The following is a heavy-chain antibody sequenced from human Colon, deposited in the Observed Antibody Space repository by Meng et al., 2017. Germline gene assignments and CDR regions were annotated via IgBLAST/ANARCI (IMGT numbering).Heavy chain of an antibody. V-gene: IGHV3-48*03. D-gene: IGHD2-15*01. CDR3: ASRVVVTSTRAFDI. CDR2: ISSDGSTI. Sequence: GESLKISCAASRFTFSNHEMNWVRQAPGKGLEWISYISSDGSTIYYADSVKGRFTISRDNTKNSLYLRVNSLRAEDTAVYCCASRVVVTSTRAFDIWGQGTMVTVSS. J-gene: IGHJ3*02. CDR1: RFTFSNHE.